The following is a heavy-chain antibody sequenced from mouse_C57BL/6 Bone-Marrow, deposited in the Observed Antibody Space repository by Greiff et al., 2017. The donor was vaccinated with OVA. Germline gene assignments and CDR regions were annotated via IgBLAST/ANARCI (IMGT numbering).Heavy chain of an antibody. V-gene: IGHV7-3*01. Sequence: EVQVVESGGGLVQPGGSLSLSCAASGFTFTDYYMSWVRQPPGKALEWFGFIRNKANGYTTEYRESVKGRFTISRDNSKSILYLQMNTLRAEDSATYYCARVISTIVWYFDYWGQGTTLTVSS. CDR1: GFTFTDYY. J-gene: IGHJ2*01. CDR3: ARVISTIVWYFDY. CDR2: IRNKANGYTT. D-gene: IGHD1-1*01.